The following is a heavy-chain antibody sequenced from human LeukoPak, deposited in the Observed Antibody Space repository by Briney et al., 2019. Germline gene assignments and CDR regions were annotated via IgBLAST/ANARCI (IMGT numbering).Heavy chain of an antibody. D-gene: IGHD3-16*01. CDR1: GFTFSRYG. V-gene: IGHV3-30*03. CDR2: ISYDGSNK. CDR3: ARATSRFDP. Sequence: PGRSLRLSCAASGFTFSRYGMHWVRQAPGKGLEWVAVISYDGSNKYYADSVRGRFTISRDNSKNTLYLQMNSLRAEDTAVYYCARATSRFDPWGQGTLVTVSS. J-gene: IGHJ5*02.